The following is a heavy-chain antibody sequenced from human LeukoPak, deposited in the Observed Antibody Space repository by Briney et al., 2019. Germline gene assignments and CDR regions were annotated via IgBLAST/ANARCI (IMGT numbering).Heavy chain of an antibody. V-gene: IGHV4-59*01. D-gene: IGHD3-22*01. J-gene: IGHJ4*02. CDR1: GGSTRSYY. CDR3: ARGPPGASSGYWVFDY. Sequence: SETLSLTCTVSGGSTRSYYWSWIRQPPGKGLEGIGHIYNSWSAKYNPSLKSRVTISLDTSKNQFSLKLSSVTAADTAVYYCARGPPGASSGYWVFDYWGQGTLVTVSS. CDR2: IYNSWSA.